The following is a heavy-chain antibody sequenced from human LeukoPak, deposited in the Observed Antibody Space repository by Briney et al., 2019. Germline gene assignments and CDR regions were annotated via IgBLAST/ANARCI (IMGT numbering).Heavy chain of an antibody. CDR1: GGSISRGSYS. CDR2: IYHSGST. CDR3: ASATYYGSGTEYFQH. J-gene: IGHJ1*01. D-gene: IGHD3-10*01. Sequence: PSQTLSLTCAISGGSISRGSYSWSWIRQPPGKGLEWIGYIYHSGSTYYNPSLESRVTISVDTSENQFSLKLSSVTAADTAVYYCASATYYGSGTEYFQHWGQGTLVTVSS. V-gene: IGHV4-30-2*02.